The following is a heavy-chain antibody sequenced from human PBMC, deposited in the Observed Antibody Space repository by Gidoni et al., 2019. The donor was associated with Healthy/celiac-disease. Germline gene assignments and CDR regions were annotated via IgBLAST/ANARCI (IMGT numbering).Heavy chain of an antibody. V-gene: IGHV4-59*01. Sequence: QVQLQESGPGLVKPSETLSLTCTVSGGSISSYYWSWIRQPPGKGLEWLGYIYYSGSTNYDPSLKSRVTISVDTSKNQFSLKLSSVTAADTAVYYCARGARFFDYWGQGTLVTVSS. CDR3: ARGARFFDY. J-gene: IGHJ4*02. CDR2: IYYSGST. CDR1: GGSISSYY.